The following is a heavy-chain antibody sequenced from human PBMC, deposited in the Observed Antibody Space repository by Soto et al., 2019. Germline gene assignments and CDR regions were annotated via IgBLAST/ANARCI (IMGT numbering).Heavy chain of an antibody. CDR1: GVSFTNENW. CDR3: VRERGGVWGNYRNRAPRFDS. D-gene: IGHD3-16*02. Sequence: SETLSLTCTASGVSFTNENWWRWLRQPAGEGLEWIAKSYNSGSTNYNPSLKSRATISLDKSKSQFSLKVTSVTADDTAIYYCVRERGGVWGNYRNRAPRFDSWGQGIPVTVSS. CDR2: SYNSGST. V-gene: IGHV4-4*02. J-gene: IGHJ4*02.